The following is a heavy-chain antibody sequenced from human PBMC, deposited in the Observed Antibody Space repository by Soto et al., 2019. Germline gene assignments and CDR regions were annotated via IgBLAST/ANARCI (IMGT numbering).Heavy chain of an antibody. J-gene: IGHJ6*02. CDR2: MNPNSGNT. V-gene: IGHV1-8*01. CDR1: GYTFTSYD. CDR3: ARGQEYSSGWYYYYYGMDV. Sequence: ASVKVSCKASGYTFTSYDINWVRQATGQGLEWMGWMNPNSGNTGYAQKFQGRVTMTRNTSISTAYMELGSLRSEDTAVYYCARGQEYSSGWYYYYYGMDVWGQGTTVTVSS. D-gene: IGHD6-19*01.